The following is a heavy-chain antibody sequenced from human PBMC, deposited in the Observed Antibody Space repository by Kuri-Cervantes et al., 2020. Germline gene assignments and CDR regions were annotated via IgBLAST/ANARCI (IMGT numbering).Heavy chain of an antibody. CDR2: ISWNSGSI. Sequence: SLKISCAASGFTFDDYAMNWVRQAPGKGLEWVSGISWNSGSIGYADSVKGRFTISRDNAKNSLYLQMSSLRAEDTALYYCAKDGRSAYGSGSYVENYYFYGMDVWGQGTTVTVSS. J-gene: IGHJ6*02. CDR1: GFTFDDYA. D-gene: IGHD3-10*01. V-gene: IGHV3-9*01. CDR3: AKDGRSAYGSGSYVENYYFYGMDV.